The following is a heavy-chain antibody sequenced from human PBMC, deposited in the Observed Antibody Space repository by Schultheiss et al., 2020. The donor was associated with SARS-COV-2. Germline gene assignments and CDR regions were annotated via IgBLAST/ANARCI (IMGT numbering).Heavy chain of an antibody. CDR1: GFTFSSYS. V-gene: IGHV3-48*02. CDR3: ARYGTESWPYYYYYMDV. D-gene: IGHD3-10*01. CDR2: ISSSSSTI. J-gene: IGHJ6*03. Sequence: GGSLRLSCAASGFTFSSYSMNWVRQAPGKGLEWVSYISSSSSTIYYADSVKGRFTISRDNAKNSLYLQMNSLRDEDTAVYYCARYGTESWPYYYYYMDVWGKGTTVTVSS.